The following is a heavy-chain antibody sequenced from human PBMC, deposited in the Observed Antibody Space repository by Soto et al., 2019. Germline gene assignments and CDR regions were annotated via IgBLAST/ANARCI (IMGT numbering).Heavy chain of an antibody. CDR1: GGSISSYY. Sequence: QVQLQESGPGLVNPSETLSLTCTVSGGSISSYYWSWIRQPPGKGLEWIGYIYYSGSTNYNPSLKSRVTISVDTSKNQFSLKLSSVTAADTAVYYCARAYGSGPPPDYWGQGTLVTVSS. D-gene: IGHD3-10*01. V-gene: IGHV4-59*01. CDR2: IYYSGST. CDR3: ARAYGSGPPPDY. J-gene: IGHJ4*02.